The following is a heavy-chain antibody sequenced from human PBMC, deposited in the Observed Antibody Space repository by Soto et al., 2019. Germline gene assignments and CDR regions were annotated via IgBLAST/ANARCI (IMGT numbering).Heavy chain of an antibody. J-gene: IGHJ4*02. Sequence: SETLSLTCIVSGGFVSSGSYYWSWIRQPPGKGLEWIGYIYYSGSTNYNPSLKSRVTISLDTSKNQFSLKLYSVTAADTAVYYCATLNKWSHGHWGQGTLVTVSS. V-gene: IGHV4-61*01. CDR1: GGFVSSGSYY. D-gene: IGHD1-26*01. CDR3: ATLNKWSHGH. CDR2: IYYSGST.